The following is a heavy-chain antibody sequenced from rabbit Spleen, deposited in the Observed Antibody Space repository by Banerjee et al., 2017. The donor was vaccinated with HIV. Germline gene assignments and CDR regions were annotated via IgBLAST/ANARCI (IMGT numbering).Heavy chain of an antibody. CDR3: ARDTGTSFSSYGMDL. V-gene: IGHV1S45*01. J-gene: IGHJ6*01. CDR1: GVSFSVSSY. CDR2: IDAGGSGFT. Sequence: QEQLEESGGDLVKPGASLTLTCIASGVSFSVSSYMCWVRQAPGKGLEWIACIDAGGSGFTYFASWAKGRFTISKTSSTTVTLQMTSLTVADTATYFCARDTGTSFSSYGMDLWGQGTLVTVS. D-gene: IGHD7-1*01.